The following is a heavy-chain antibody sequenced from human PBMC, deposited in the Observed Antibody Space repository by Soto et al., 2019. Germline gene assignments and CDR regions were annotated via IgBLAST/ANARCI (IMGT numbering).Heavy chain of an antibody. CDR1: GFTFSSYG. V-gene: IGHV3-30*18. Sequence: GGSLRLSCAASGFTFSSYGMHWVRQAPGKGLEWVAVISYDGSNKYYADSVKGRFTISRDNSKNALYLQMNSLRAEDTAVYYCAKDGKSGYYTLPYYYYYGMDVWGQGTTVTVSS. CDR2: ISYDGSNK. D-gene: IGHD3-3*01. CDR3: AKDGKSGYYTLPYYYYYGMDV. J-gene: IGHJ6*02.